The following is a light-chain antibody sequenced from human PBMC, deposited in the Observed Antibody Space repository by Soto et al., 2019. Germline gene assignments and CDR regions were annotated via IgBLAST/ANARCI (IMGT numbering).Light chain of an antibody. CDR3: QQHNCWPLT. CDR2: GAS. Sequence: EIVMTQSPATLSVSPGERATLSCRGSQSVGSNLAWYQQKPGHAPRLLIYGASTRATGVPARFSGSGSGAEVTFNISSLQSEYFAGNYCQQHNCWPLTFGGGTKVEI. J-gene: IGKJ4*01. CDR1: QSVGSN. V-gene: IGKV3-15*01.